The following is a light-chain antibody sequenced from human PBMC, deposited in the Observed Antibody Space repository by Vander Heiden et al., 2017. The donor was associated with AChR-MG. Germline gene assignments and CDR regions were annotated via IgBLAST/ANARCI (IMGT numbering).Light chain of an antibody. V-gene: IGLV2-14*03. Sequence: QSALTQPASVSGSPGQSITISCTGTSSDVGGYNYVSWYQQHPGKAPKLRIYDVSNRPSGVSNRFSGSTSGNTASLTISGLQAEDEADYYCSSYTSSSTLYGCGTGTKVTVL. CDR3: SSYTSSSTLYG. CDR2: DVS. CDR1: SSDVGGYNY. J-gene: IGLJ1*01.